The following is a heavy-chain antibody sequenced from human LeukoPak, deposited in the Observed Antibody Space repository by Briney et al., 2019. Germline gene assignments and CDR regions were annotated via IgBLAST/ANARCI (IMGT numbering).Heavy chain of an antibody. CDR1: GFTFSSYA. Sequence: PGGSLRLSCAASGFTFSSYAMAWVRQAPGKGLEWVSAISGNGGTTYYADSVKGRFTISRDNSKNTLYLQMNSLGAEDTAVYSCAKDRVGGATSYFDYWGQGTLVTVSS. V-gene: IGHV3-23*01. J-gene: IGHJ4*02. CDR2: ISGNGGTT. D-gene: IGHD1-26*01. CDR3: AKDRVGGATSYFDY.